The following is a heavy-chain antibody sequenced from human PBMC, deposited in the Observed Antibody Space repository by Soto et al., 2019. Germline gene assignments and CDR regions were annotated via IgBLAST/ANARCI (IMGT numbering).Heavy chain of an antibody. D-gene: IGHD3-22*01. V-gene: IGHV3-15*01. CDR2: IKSKTDGGTT. CDR3: TTGLTMIVVVNDY. CDR1: GFTFSNAW. J-gene: IGHJ4*02. Sequence: EVQLVESGGGLVKPGGSLRLSCAASGFTFSNAWMSWVRQAPGKGLEWVGRIKSKTDGGTTDYAAPVKGRFTISRDDSKNTLYLQMNSLKTEDTAVYYCTTGLTMIVVVNDYWGQGTLVTVSS.